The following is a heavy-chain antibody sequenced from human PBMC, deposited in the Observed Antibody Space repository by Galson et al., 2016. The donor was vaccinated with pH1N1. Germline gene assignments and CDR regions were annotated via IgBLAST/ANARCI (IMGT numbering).Heavy chain of an antibody. CDR2: FFYGGRN. D-gene: IGHD3-16*01. CDR3: ARIPQGGGPFGWFDP. Sequence: SETLSLTCIVSGVSIGSSNFYWGWIRQPPGKGLEWIGSFFYGGRNYYNPSLQSRLTVSVDTSKNHFSLKLGSVSAADTAVYYCARIPQGGGPFGWFDPWGQGTLVIVSS. V-gene: IGHV4-39*01. J-gene: IGHJ5*02. CDR1: GVSIGSSNFY.